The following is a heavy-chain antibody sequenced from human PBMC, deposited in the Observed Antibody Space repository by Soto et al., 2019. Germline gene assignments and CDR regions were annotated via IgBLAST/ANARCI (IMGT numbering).Heavy chain of an antibody. CDR1: GFTFSSYA. CDR3: AKAGTTQQLVRVSYYCYFGMDV. J-gene: IGHJ6*02. V-gene: IGHV3-23*01. D-gene: IGHD6-13*01. CDR2: ISGSGGST. Sequence: EVQLLESGGGLVQPGGSLRLSCAASGFTFSSYAMSWVRQAPGKGLEWVSAISGSGGSTYYADSVKGRFTISRDNSKNTLYLQMNRLRAEDTAVYYCAKAGTTQQLVRVSYYCYFGMDVWVQGTTVTVSS.